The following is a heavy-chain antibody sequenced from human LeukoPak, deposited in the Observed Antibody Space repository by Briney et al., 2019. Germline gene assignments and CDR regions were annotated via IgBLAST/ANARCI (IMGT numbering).Heavy chain of an antibody. CDR1: GYTFTGYY. D-gene: IGHD2-2*01. CDR2: INPNSGGT. CDR3: ARDRRKVVVPAAANLYFDY. V-gene: IGHV1-2*02. J-gene: IGHJ4*02. Sequence: VASVKVSCKASGYTFTGYYMRWVRQAPGQGLEWMGWINPNSGGTNYAQKFQGRVTMTRDTSISTAYMELSRLRSDDTAVYYCARDRRKVVVPAAANLYFDYWGQGTLVTVSS.